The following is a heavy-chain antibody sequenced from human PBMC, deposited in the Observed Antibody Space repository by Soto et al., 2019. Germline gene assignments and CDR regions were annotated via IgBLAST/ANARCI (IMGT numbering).Heavy chain of an antibody. CDR1: GASMTSRIFS. CDR2: LNYGGTT. V-gene: IGHV4-39*01. D-gene: IGHD3-22*01. Sequence: AILSLAFRVSGASMTSRIFSWAWIRQAPGKGLEWIGGLNYGGTTYHSPFLEGPVTMSVDTSKKESSQNVISVTDADTAINYCARQSYFDGAGYYLGCCDPWGQGTPVT. CDR3: ARQSYFDGAGYYLGCCDP. J-gene: IGHJ5*02.